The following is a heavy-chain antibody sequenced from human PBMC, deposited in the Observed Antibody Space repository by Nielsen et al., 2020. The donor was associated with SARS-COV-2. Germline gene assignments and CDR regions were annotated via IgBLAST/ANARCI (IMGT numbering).Heavy chain of an antibody. V-gene: IGHV3-30*03. D-gene: IGHD6-13*01. CDR1: GFTFSSYG. CDR3: ARDITPTGGGSSWSY. Sequence: GESLKISCAASGFTFSSYGMHWVRQAPGKGLEWVAVISYDGSNKYYADSVKGRFTISRDNAKNSLYLQMNSLRAEDTAVYYCARDITPTGGGSSWSYWGQGTLVTVSS. CDR2: ISYDGSNK. J-gene: IGHJ4*02.